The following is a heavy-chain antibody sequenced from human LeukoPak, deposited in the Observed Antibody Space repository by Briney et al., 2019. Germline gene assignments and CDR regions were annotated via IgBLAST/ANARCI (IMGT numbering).Heavy chain of an antibody. Sequence: PGGSLRLSCAASGFTFSSYAMSWVRQAPGKGLEWVSAISGSGGSTYYADSVKGRFTISRDNSKNTLYLQMNSLRAEDTAVYYCATTYGDYIYYYGMDVWGQGTTVTVSS. CDR3: ATTYGDYIYYYGMDV. D-gene: IGHD4-17*01. CDR1: GFTFSSYA. CDR2: ISGSGGST. V-gene: IGHV3-23*01. J-gene: IGHJ6*02.